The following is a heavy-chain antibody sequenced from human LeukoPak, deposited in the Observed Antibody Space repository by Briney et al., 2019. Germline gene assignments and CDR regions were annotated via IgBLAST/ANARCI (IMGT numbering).Heavy chain of an antibody. V-gene: IGHV4-59*11. CDR3: AREAGGYDLYYFDY. CDR1: GGSISSHY. D-gene: IGHD5-12*01. Sequence: SETLSLTCTVSGGSISSHYWSWIRQPPGKGLEWIGYIYYSGSTNYNPSLKSRVTISVDTSKNQFSLKLSSVTAADTAVYYCAREAGGYDLYYFDYWGQGTLVTVSS. J-gene: IGHJ4*02. CDR2: IYYSGST.